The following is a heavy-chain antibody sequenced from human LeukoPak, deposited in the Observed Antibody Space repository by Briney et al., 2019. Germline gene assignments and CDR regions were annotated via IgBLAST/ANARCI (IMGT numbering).Heavy chain of an antibody. V-gene: IGHV3-11*01. Sequence: GGSLRLSCAASRFTFSDYYMSWIRQAPGKGLEWVSYISSSGGAIYYADSVKGRFTISRDNAKNSLYLQMNSLRAEDTALYYCAKSLIAAAGPFDYWGQGTLVTVSS. D-gene: IGHD6-13*01. CDR3: AKSLIAAAGPFDY. CDR2: ISSSGGAI. J-gene: IGHJ4*02. CDR1: RFTFSDYY.